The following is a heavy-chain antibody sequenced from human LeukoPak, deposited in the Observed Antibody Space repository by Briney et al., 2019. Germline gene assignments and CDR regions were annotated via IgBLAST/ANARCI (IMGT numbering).Heavy chain of an antibody. V-gene: IGHV4-59*02. D-gene: IGHD5-18*01. CDR2: IFYSGTT. Sequence: PSETLSLTCTVSGASGNNYYWGWIRQPPGKGPEYIGFIFYSGTTNYNPPFKSRVTISVDPSKNQFSLKLRSVTAADTAVYYCARGDGGSTYGYFFDYWGQGTLVTVSS. J-gene: IGHJ4*02. CDR1: GASGNNYY. CDR3: ARGDGGSTYGYFFDY.